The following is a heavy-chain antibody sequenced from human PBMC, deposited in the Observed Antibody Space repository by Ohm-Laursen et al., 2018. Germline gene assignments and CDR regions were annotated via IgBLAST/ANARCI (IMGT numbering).Heavy chain of an antibody. D-gene: IGHD2-2*01. CDR1: GGSFSGYS. J-gene: IGHJ6*02. Sequence: GTLSLTCAVYGGSFSGYSWNWIRQPPGKGLEWIGQINHSGSTNYNPSLKSRLTISVDTSKNQFSLKLTSVTAADTAVYYCARDLIAYCPTTSCDNFGMDVWGQGTTVTVSS. V-gene: IGHV4-34*01. CDR2: INHSGST. CDR3: ARDLIAYCPTTSCDNFGMDV.